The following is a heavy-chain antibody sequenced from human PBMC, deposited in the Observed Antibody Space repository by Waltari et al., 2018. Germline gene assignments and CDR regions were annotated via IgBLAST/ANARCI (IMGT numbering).Heavy chain of an antibody. CDR2: IYPGDSET. D-gene: IGHD1-26*01. J-gene: IGHJ5*02. Sequence: EVQLVQSGAEEKKPGELLTISCQASGYTFTNYWIGWVRQLPGKGLEWMGIIYPGDSETTYSPSFEGQVTISADRSTAIAYLQWSSLKASDSAMYYCVRQVGTNWLDPWGQGTQVTVSS. V-gene: IGHV5-51*01. CDR1: GYTFTNYW. CDR3: VRQVGTNWLDP.